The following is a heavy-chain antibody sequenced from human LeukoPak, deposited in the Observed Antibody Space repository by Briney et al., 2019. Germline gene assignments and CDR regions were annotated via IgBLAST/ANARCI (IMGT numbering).Heavy chain of an antibody. J-gene: IGHJ4*02. D-gene: IGHD3-9*01. Sequence: GGSLRLSCEASGFTFSSYGMHWVRQAPGKGPEWVAFIRYDGSSKFYADSVKARFTISRDNSENTVYLQMDSLRLEDTALYYCSRDPGPDYDILTVRGQGTLVTVSS. CDR2: IRYDGSSK. CDR1: GFTFSSYG. V-gene: IGHV3-30*02. CDR3: SRDPGPDYDILTV.